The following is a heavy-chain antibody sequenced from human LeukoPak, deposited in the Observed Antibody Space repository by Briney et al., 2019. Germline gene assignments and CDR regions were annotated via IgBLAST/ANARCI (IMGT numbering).Heavy chain of an antibody. Sequence: GGSLRLSCAASGFTFSDYYMTWIRQAPGKGLEWISYIGSRGSTIYYADSVKGRFTISRDNAKNSLYLQMNSLRAGDTAVYYCARDWGWDCSSTSCENYNWFDPWGQGTLVTVSS. CDR2: IGSRGSTI. CDR3: ARDWGWDCSSTSCENYNWFDP. CDR1: GFTFSDYY. D-gene: IGHD2-2*01. V-gene: IGHV3-11*01. J-gene: IGHJ5*02.